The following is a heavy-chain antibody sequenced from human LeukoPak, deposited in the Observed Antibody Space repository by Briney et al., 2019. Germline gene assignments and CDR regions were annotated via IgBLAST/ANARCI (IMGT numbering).Heavy chain of an antibody. V-gene: IGHV4-38-2*01. CDR2: IFRGGST. D-gene: IGHD1-26*01. J-gene: IGHJ4*02. Sequence: PAETLSLTSAVSGYSIIIADYWGWIRQPPGKGLEWIGRIFRGGSTSYNPSLMSRLTMSMDTSKNQFSLQLTSVAAADTAVYYCARYDSRGSASTQPDYCSQGMLVTISS. CDR1: GYSIIIADY. CDR3: ARYDSRGSASTQPDY.